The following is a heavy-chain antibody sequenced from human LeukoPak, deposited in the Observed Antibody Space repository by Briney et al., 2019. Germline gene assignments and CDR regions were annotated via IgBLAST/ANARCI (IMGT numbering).Heavy chain of an antibody. D-gene: IGHD1-1*01. Sequence: GGSLRLSCAASGSTFSDYDMHWVRQATGKGLEWVSAIGTAGDAYYTGSVKGRFTISRENAKNSLYLQMNSLRAGDTAVYYCARVAKERVGGVYYFDYWGQGTLVTVSS. CDR3: ARVAKERVGGVYYFDY. J-gene: IGHJ4*02. V-gene: IGHV3-13*01. CDR2: IGTAGDA. CDR1: GSTFSDYD.